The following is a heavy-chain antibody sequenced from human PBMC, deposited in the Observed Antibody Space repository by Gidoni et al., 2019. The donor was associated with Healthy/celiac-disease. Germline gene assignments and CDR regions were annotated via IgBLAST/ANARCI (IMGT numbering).Heavy chain of an antibody. CDR1: GFTFSSYA. CDR3: ATSGSWYSVYYYMDV. V-gene: IGHV3-23*01. D-gene: IGHD6-13*01. J-gene: IGHJ6*03. CDR2: ISGSGGST. Sequence: EVQLLESGGGLVQTGGSLRLSCAASGFTFSSYAMSWVRQAPGTGLEWVSAISGSGGSTYYADSVKGRFTISRDNSKNTLYLQMNSLRAEDTAVYYCATSGSWYSVYYYMDVWGKGTTVTVSS.